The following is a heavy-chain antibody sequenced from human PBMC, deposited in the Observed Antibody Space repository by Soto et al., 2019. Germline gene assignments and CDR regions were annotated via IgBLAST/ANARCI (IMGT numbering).Heavy chain of an antibody. CDR2: LYYSGST. CDR1: GGSISSGGYY. D-gene: IGHD4-17*01. CDR3: ARGRLRRTMDYYYGMDV. J-gene: IGHJ6*02. Sequence: QVQLQESGPGLVKPSQTLSLTCTVSGGSISSGGYYWSWIRQHPGKGLEWIGYLYYSGSTYYNPSLKSRVTISVDTSKNQFSLKLSSVTAADTAVYYCARGRLRRTMDYYYGMDVWGQGTTVTVSS. V-gene: IGHV4-31*03.